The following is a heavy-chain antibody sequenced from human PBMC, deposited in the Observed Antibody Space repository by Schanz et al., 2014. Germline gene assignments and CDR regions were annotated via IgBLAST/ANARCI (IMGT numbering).Heavy chain of an antibody. CDR3: ARLHYVSARDFDF. CDR1: GYSVSHDH. Sequence: QVQLQESGPGLVKPSETLSLTCTVAGYSVSHDHWSWIRQPPGKGLEYIGYIYYGGDANYNPSLGSRVPFSLHPSKNHFSLNLTSVPAADTAVYYCARLHYVSARDFDFWGQGIPVTVSS. D-gene: IGHD3-16*01. J-gene: IGHJ4*02. V-gene: IGHV4-59*08. CDR2: IYYGGDA.